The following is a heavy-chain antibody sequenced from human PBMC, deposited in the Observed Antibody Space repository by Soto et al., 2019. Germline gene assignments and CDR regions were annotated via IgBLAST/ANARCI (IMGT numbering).Heavy chain of an antibody. Sequence: GGSLRLSCAASGFTFSDAWMTWVRQAPGKGLEWVGRIKTKCDGGTADYAAPVKGRFTISSDDSTSTLYLQMNGLNTEDTASYYCPASLGCWGPGTLVTVSS. CDR2: IKTKCDGGTA. J-gene: IGHJ4*02. CDR3: PASLGC. CDR1: GFTFSDAW. V-gene: IGHV3-15*01. D-gene: IGHD6-19*01.